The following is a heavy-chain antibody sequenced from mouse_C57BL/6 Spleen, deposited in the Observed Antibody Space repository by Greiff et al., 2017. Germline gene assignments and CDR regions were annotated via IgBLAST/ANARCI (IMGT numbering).Heavy chain of an antibody. J-gene: IGHJ2*01. V-gene: IGHV1-54*01. Sequence: QVQLQQSGAELVRPGTSVKVSCKASGYAFTNYLIEWVKQRPGQGLEWIGVINPGSGGTNYNGKFKGKATLTADKSSSTAYMQLSSLTSEDSAVYFCARRTVVAPYYFDYWGQGTTLTVSS. D-gene: IGHD1-1*01. CDR3: ARRTVVAPYYFDY. CDR2: INPGSGGT. CDR1: GYAFTNYL.